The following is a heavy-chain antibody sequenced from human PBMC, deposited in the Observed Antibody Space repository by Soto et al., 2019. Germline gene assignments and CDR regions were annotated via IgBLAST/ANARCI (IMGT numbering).Heavy chain of an antibody. CDR2: IIPILGIA. Sequence: QVHLVQSGAEVKKPGSSVKVSCKASGGTFSSYTISWVRQAPGQGLEWMGRIIPILGIANYAQKFQGRVTITADKSTSTAYMELSSLRSEDTAVYYCARVGGSGSYYNVSFGDYMDVWGKGTTVTVSS. CDR3: ARVGGSGSYYNVSFGDYMDV. CDR1: GGTFSSYT. J-gene: IGHJ6*03. V-gene: IGHV1-69*02. D-gene: IGHD3-10*01.